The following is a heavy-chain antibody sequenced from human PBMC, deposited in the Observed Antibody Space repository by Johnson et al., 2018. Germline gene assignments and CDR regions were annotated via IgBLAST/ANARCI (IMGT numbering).Heavy chain of an antibody. CDR2: ISYDGSNK. D-gene: IGHD2-21*01. CDR1: GFTFSSYG. CDR3: AKVLLYYYYYMDV. J-gene: IGHJ6*03. Sequence: QVQLVESGGGVVQXGRSLRLSCAASGFTFSSYGMHWVRQAPGKGLEWVAVISYDGSNKYYADSVKGRFTISRDNSKNTLYLQMNSLRAEDTAVYYCAKVLLYYYYYMDVWGKGTTVTVSS. V-gene: IGHV3-30*18.